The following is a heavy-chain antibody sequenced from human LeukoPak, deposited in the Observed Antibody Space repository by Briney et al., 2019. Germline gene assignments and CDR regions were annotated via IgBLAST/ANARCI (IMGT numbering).Heavy chain of an antibody. CDR2: IYHSGST. CDR1: GGSISSGTYY. D-gene: IGHD1-14*01. CDR3: ARDRKYYYHMDV. J-gene: IGHJ6*03. Sequence: SETLSLTCTVSGGSISSGTYYWAWIRQPPGKGLEWIGTIYHSGSTYYNPSLRSRVTISVDTSKNQFSLNLTSLTAADTAVYYCARDRKYYYHMDVWGKGTTVTVSS. V-gene: IGHV4-39*07.